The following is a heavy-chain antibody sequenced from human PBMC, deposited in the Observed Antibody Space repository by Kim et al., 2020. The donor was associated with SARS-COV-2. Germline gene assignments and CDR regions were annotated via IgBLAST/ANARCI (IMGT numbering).Heavy chain of an antibody. CDR3: AKDPNYGSGSLNWFDS. J-gene: IGHJ5*01. CDR1: GFGFSSYG. V-gene: IGHV3-30*18. Sequence: GGSLRLSCAASGFGFSSYGMHWVRQAPGKGLEWVAVISYDGSNIYYADSVKGRFSISRDNSKNTLYLQMNSLRAEDTAVYFCAKDPNYGSGSLNWFDSWGQGTLVTVSS. CDR2: ISYDGSNI. D-gene: IGHD3-10*01.